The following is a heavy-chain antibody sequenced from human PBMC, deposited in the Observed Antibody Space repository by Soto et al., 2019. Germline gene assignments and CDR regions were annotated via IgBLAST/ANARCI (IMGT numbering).Heavy chain of an antibody. CDR2: IYWDDDK. V-gene: IGHV2-5*02. Sequence: APAPIKATRSVTQTCTFRGLSHNKKGVGVGWIRQPPGKALEWLALIYWDDDKRYSPSLKSRLTITKDTSKNQVVLTMTNMDPVDTATYYCAYRRCSGGSCYRDGFGISGQAI. CDR1: GLSHNKKGVG. CDR3: AYRRCSGGSCYRDGFGI. D-gene: IGHD2-15*01. J-gene: IGHJ3*02.